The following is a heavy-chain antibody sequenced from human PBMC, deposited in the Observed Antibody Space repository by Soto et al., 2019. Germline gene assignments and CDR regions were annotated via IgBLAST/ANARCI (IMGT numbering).Heavy chain of an antibody. CDR1: GFTFDDYA. Sequence: SLRLSCSASGFTFDDYAMHWVRQAPGKGLEWVSGISWNSGSIGYADSVKGRFTISRDNAKDSLYLQMNSLRAEDTALYYCAKDMGDAFDIWGQGTMVTVSS. CDR2: ISWNSGSI. J-gene: IGHJ3*02. CDR3: AKDMGDAFDI. V-gene: IGHV3-9*01.